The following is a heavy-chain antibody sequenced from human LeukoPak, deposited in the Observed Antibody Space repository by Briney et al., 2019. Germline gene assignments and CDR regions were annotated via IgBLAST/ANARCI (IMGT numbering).Heavy chain of an antibody. V-gene: IGHV4-59*01. J-gene: IGHJ4*02. CDR1: GGSISSYY. D-gene: IGHD5-12*01. CDR2: IYYSGGT. CDR3: ARVGYSAYDFALGY. Sequence: SETLSLTCTVSGGSISSYYWSWIRQPPGKRLEWIGYIYYSGGTNYNPSLKSRVTISVDTSKNQFSLKLRSVTAADTAVYYCARVGYSAYDFALGYWGQGTLVTVSS.